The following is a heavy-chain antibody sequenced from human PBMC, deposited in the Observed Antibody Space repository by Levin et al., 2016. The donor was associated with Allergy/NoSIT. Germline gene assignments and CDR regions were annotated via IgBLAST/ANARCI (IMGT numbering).Heavy chain of an antibody. D-gene: IGHD3-9*01. V-gene: IGHV3-7*03. J-gene: IGHJ4*02. CDR3: VRDYFGPGDY. Sequence: WIRQPPGKGLEWVANMDGDGTEKYYVDSVKGRFTISRDNAKNSLYLQMSSLRTEDTAVYYCVRDYFGPGDYWGQGTLVTVSS. CDR2: MDGDGTEK.